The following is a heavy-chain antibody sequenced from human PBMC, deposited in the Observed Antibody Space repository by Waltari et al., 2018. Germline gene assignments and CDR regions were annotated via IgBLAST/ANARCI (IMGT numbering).Heavy chain of an antibody. CDR3: ARRFDS. CDR1: GFTFSSYG. Sequence: EVQLVECGGGLVKPGGSLRLPCAASGFTFSSYGMNWVRQAPGKGLEWISYISGSGTTIYYADSVKGRFTISRDDAENSLYLQMNSLRAEDTALYYCARRFDSWGQGTRVTVSS. V-gene: IGHV3-48*03. CDR2: ISGSGTTI. J-gene: IGHJ4*02.